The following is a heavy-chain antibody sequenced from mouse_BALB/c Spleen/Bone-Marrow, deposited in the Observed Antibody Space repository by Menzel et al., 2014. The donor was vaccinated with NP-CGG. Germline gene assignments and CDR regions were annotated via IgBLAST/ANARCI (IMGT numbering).Heavy chain of an antibody. Sequence: QVQLQQSGAELARPGASVKMSCKASGYTFTSYTIHWVKQRPGQGLGWIGYINPSSGYTNYNQKFKDKATLTADTSSSTAYMQLSSLTSGDSAVYYCARGGLRLPYAMDYWGQGTSVTVSS. J-gene: IGHJ4*01. CDR3: ARGGLRLPYAMDY. CDR1: GYTFTSYT. V-gene: IGHV1-4*01. CDR2: INPSSGYT. D-gene: IGHD1-2*01.